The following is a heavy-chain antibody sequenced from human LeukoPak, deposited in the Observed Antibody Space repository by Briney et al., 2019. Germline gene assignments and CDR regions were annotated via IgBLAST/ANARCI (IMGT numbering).Heavy chain of an antibody. CDR2: INPNSGGT. V-gene: IGHV1-2*02. J-gene: IGHJ4*02. CDR3: ARDGDYYGSGSYQG. D-gene: IGHD3-10*01. Sequence: ASVKVSCKASGYTFTSYGISWVRQAPGQGLEWMGWINPNSGGTNYAQKFQGRVTMTRDTSISTAYMELSRLRSDDTAVYYCARDGDYYGSGSYQGWGQGTLVTVSS. CDR1: GYTFTSYG.